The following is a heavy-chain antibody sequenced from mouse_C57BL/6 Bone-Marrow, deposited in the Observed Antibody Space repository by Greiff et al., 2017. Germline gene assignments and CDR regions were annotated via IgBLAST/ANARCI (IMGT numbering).Heavy chain of an antibody. CDR2: IDPSDSET. J-gene: IGHJ2*01. Sequence: VQLQQPGAELVRPGSSVKLSCKASGYTFTSYWMHWVKPRPIQGLEWIGNIDPSDSETHYNQKFKDKATLTVDKSSSTAYMQLSSLTSEDSAVYYWARKGDARYYFDYWGQGTTLTVSS. D-gene: IGHD3-1*01. V-gene: IGHV1-52*01. CDR3: ARKGDARYYFDY. CDR1: GYTFTSYW.